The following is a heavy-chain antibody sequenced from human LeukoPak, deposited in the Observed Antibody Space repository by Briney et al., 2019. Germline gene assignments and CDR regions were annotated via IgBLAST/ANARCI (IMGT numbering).Heavy chain of an antibody. CDR1: GFTFSSYA. D-gene: IGHD2-2*01. CDR3: AKDEVVPSYYYIDV. Sequence: PGGSLRLSCAASGFTFSSYAMSWVRQAPGKGLEWVTFINYDGSKEYYADSVKGRFTISRDSSKNTLYLQMNSLRAEDTAVYYCAKDEVVPSYYYIDVWGKGTTVTVSS. CDR2: INYDGSKE. V-gene: IGHV3-30*02. J-gene: IGHJ6*03.